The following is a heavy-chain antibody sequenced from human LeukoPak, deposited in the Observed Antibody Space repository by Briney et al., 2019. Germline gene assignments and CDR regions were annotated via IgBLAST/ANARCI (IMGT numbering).Heavy chain of an antibody. D-gene: IGHD2-2*01. V-gene: IGHV4-59*08. CDR3: ARHGIYCSSTSCYDDWFDP. Sequence: SETLSLTCTVSGGSISSYYWSWIRQPPGKELEWIGHIYYSGSTNYNPSLKSRVTISVDTSKNQFSLKLSPVTDADTAVYYCARHGIYCSSTSCYDDWFDPWGQGTLVTVSS. CDR2: IYYSGST. CDR1: GGSISSYY. J-gene: IGHJ5*02.